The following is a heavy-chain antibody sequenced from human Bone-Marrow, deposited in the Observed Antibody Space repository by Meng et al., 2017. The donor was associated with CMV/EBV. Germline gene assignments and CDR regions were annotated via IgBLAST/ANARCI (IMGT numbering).Heavy chain of an antibody. CDR1: GGSISSSNW. D-gene: IGHD3-10*01. V-gene: IGHV4-4*02. CDR3: ARNGITMVRGVDYYYYGMDV. CDR2: IYHSGST. Sequence: SETLSLTCAVSGGSISSSNWWSWVPQPPGKGLEWIGEIYHSGSTNYNPSLKSRVTISVDKSKNQFSLKLSSVTAADTAVYYCARNGITMVRGVDYYYYGMDVWGQGTTVTVSS. J-gene: IGHJ6*02.